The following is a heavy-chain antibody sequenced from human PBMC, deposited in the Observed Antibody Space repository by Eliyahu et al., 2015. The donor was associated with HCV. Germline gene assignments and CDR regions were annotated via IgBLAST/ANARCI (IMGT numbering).Heavy chain of an antibody. CDR2: IRYDGSNK. D-gene: IGHD5-12*01. CDR3: AKDRDIVPTIFPYYAMDV. V-gene: IGHV3-30*02. Sequence: QVQLVESGGGVVQPGGSLRLSCAASGFTFSSXGLPWVRQAPGKGLGWVTFIRYDGSNKNYADSVKGRFTISRDNSKNTLYLQMNSLRAEDTAVYYCAKDRDIVPTIFPYYAMDVWGQGTTVTVSS. CDR1: GFTFSSXG. J-gene: IGHJ6*02.